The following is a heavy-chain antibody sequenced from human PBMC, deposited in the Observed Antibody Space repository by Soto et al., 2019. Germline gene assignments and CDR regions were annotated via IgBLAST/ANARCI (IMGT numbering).Heavy chain of an antibody. J-gene: IGHJ4*02. D-gene: IGHD4-4*01. CDR2: IIPVFDIV. CDR3: ARAEMATVTGFDY. Sequence: ASVKVSCKASGGTFSNYAINWVRQAPGQGLEWVGGIIPVFDIVNYAQKFQGRVTITADISTSTAYMELSSLRSEDTAVYYCARAEMATVTGFDYWGQGTLVTVSS. CDR1: GGTFSNYA. V-gene: IGHV1-69*10.